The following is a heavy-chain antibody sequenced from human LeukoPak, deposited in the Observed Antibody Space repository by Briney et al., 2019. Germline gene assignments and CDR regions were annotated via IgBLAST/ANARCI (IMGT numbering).Heavy chain of an antibody. J-gene: IGHJ3*02. V-gene: IGHV5-51*01. CDR2: IYPGDSDT. D-gene: IGHD4-17*01. CDR1: GYSFTSYW. Sequence: GESLKISCKGSGYSFTSYWIGWVRQMPGKGLEWMGIIYPGDSDTRYSPSFQGQVTISADKSLSTAYLQWSSLKASDTAMYYCARQGPDDYGDSRDAFDIWGQGTMVTVSS. CDR3: ARQGPDDYGDSRDAFDI.